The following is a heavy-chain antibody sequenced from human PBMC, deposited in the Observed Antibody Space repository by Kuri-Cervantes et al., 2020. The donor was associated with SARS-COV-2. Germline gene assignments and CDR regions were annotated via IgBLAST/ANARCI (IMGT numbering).Heavy chain of an antibody. V-gene: IGHV3-30*02. CDR3: AKDLGYGDYSDAFDI. Sequence: GESLKISCAASGFTVSSYGMHWVRQAPGKGLEWVAFIRYDGSNKYYADSVNGRFTISRDNSKNTLYLQMNSLRAEDTAVYYCAKDLGYGDYSDAFDIWGQGTMVTVSS. CDR2: IRYDGSNK. CDR1: GFTVSSYG. D-gene: IGHD4-17*01. J-gene: IGHJ3*02.